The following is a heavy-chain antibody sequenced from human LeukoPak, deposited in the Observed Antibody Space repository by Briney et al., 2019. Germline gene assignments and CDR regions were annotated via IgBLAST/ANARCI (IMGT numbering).Heavy chain of an antibody. CDR2: IYTSGST. CDR1: GGSISSYY. D-gene: IGHD5-24*01. V-gene: IGHV4-4*09. Sequence: PSETLSLTCTVSGGSISSYYWSWIRQPPGKGLEWIGYIYTSGSTNYNPSLKSRVTISVDTSKNQFSLKLSSVTAADTAVYYCASLGGDGYHADYWGQGTLVTVSS. CDR3: ASLGGDGYHADY. J-gene: IGHJ4*02.